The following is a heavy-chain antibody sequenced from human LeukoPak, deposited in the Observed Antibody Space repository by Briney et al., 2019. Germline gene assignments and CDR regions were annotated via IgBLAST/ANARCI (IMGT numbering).Heavy chain of an antibody. CDR1: GDSISSGSYY. J-gene: IGHJ4*02. V-gene: IGHV4-61*02. CDR3: ARDHGSGWTWAYDY. CDR2: IYGRGGS. D-gene: IGHD6-19*01. Sequence: SQTLSLTCTVSGDSISSGSYYWSWIRQPAGKGLEWIGRIYGRGGSNYNPSLKSRVTISIDKSKNQFSLKLSSVTAADTAVYYCARDHGSGWTWAYDYWGQGTLVTVSS.